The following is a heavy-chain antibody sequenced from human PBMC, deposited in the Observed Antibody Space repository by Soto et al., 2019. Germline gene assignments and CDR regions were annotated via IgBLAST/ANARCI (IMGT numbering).Heavy chain of an antibody. J-gene: IGHJ4*02. V-gene: IGHV3-15*01. Sequence: EVQLVESGGGLVKPGGSLRLSCAASGFTFSNAWMSWVRQAPGKGLEWVGRIKSKTDGGTTDYAAPVKGRFTISRDDLKKTLYLQMNGLKTEDTAVYYCTFQDPLWFGELSDFDYWGQGTLVTVSS. D-gene: IGHD3-10*01. CDR2: IKSKTDGGTT. CDR1: GFTFSNAW. CDR3: TFQDPLWFGELSDFDY.